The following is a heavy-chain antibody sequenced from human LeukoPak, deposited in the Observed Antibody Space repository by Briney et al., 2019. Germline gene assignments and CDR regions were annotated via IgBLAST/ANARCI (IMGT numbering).Heavy chain of an antibody. D-gene: IGHD1-26*01. CDR1: GGSISSYY. J-gene: IGHJ4*02. CDR3: AREGIVGATHFDY. CDR2: IYYSGST. Sequence: SETLSLTCTVSGGSISSYYWSWIRQPPGKGLEWIGYIYYSGSTNYNPSLKSRVTISVDTSKNQFSLKLSSVTAADTAVYYCAREGIVGATHFDYWGQGTLVTVSS. V-gene: IGHV4-59*01.